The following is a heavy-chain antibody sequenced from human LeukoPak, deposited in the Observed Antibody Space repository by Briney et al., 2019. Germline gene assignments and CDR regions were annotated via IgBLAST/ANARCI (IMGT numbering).Heavy chain of an antibody. CDR3: ARSDILTGYYMFDY. CDR2: IYYSGST. D-gene: IGHD3-9*01. V-gene: IGHV4-30-4*01. J-gene: IGHJ4*02. CDR1: GGSISSGDYY. Sequence: SETPSLTCTVSGGSISSGDYYWSWIRQPPGKGLEWIGYIYYSGSTYYNPSLKSRVTIVDTSKNQFSLKLSSVTAADTAVYYCARSDILTGYYMFDYWGQGTLVTVSS.